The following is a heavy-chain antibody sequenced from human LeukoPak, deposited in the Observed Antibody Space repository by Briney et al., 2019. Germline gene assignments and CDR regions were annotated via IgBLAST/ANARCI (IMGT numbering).Heavy chain of an antibody. CDR3: AREDDRSFGAYDC. CDR1: NYTFSDYD. Sequence: ASVRVSCKASNYTFSDYDVTWVRQAPGQGLEWMGWVSKYTGNADYAPKFQGRVSMTTDTSTRTAYMELWSLRPDDTAVYFCAREDDRSFGAYDCWGQRTLVTVS. V-gene: IGHV1-18*01. D-gene: IGHD4-17*01. J-gene: IGHJ4*02. CDR2: VSKYTGNA.